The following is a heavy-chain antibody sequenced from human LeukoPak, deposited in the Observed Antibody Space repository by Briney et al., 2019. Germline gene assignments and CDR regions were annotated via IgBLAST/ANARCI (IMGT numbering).Heavy chain of an antibody. V-gene: IGHV3-64*01. Sequence: GGSLRLSCAASGFTFSSYAMHWVRQAPGKGLEYVSAISSNGGSTYYANSVKDRFTISRDNSKNTLYLQMGSLRAEDMAVYYCARGASSGWYLYYSMDVWGQGTTVTVSS. CDR3: ARGASSGWYLYYSMDV. CDR1: GFTFSSYA. J-gene: IGHJ6*02. D-gene: IGHD6-19*01. CDR2: ISSNGGST.